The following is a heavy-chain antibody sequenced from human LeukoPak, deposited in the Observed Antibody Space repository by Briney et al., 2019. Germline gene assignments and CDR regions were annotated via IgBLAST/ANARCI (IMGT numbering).Heavy chain of an antibody. D-gene: IGHD2-2*01. CDR1: GFTFSSYW. Sequence: GGSLRLSCAASGFTFSSYWMSWVRQAPGKGLEWVANIMQDGSEKFYVDSVKGRFTISRDNAKNSLYLQMHSLRAEDTAVYYCARDSLYQQLSSYGMDVWGQGTTVTVSS. J-gene: IGHJ6*02. CDR3: ARDSLYQQLSSYGMDV. CDR2: IMQDGSEK. V-gene: IGHV3-7*01.